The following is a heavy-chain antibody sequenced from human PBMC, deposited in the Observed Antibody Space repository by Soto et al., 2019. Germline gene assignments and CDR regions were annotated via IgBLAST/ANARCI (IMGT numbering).Heavy chain of an antibody. D-gene: IGHD3-22*01. J-gene: IGHJ4*02. CDR1: GGTFSSYA. V-gene: IGHV1-69*13. CDR2: IIPIFGTA. CDR3: AKYYYDSSGYYYYFDY. Sequence: SSVKVSCKTSGGTFSSYAISWVRQAPGQGLEWMGGIIPIFGTANYAQKFQGRVTITADESTSTAYMELSSLRSEDTAVYYCAKYYYDSSGYYYYFDYWGQGNLVTVSS.